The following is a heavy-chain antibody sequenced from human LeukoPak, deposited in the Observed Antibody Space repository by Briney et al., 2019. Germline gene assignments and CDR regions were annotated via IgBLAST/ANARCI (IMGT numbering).Heavy chain of an antibody. D-gene: IGHD4-11*01. CDR2: IWYDGSNK. V-gene: IGHV3-33*01. J-gene: IGHJ4*02. CDR3: VRVGYTNYGIDY. Sequence: GGSLRLSCAVSGFTFSSYGMHWVRQAPGKGLEWVAVIWYDGSNKYYADSVKGRFTISRDSSKNTLDLQMNSLRAEDTAVYYCVRVGYTNYGIDYWGQGTLVTVSS. CDR1: GFTFSSYG.